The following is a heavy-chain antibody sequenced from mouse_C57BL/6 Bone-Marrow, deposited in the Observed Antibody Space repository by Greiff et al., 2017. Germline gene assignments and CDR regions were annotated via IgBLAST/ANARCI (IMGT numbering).Heavy chain of an antibody. CDR3: ASDYSMDY. CDR1: GYSITSGYY. Sequence: EVQLQESGPGLAKPSQSLSLTCSVTGYSITSGYYWNWIRQFPGNNLEWMGYISYDGSNNYNPSLKNRISITRDTSKNQFFLKLNSVTTEDTATYYCASDYSMDYWGQGTSVTVSS. V-gene: IGHV3-6*01. CDR2: ISYDGSN. J-gene: IGHJ4*01.